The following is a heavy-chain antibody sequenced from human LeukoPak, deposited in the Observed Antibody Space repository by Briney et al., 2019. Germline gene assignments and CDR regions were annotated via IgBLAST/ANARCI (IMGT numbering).Heavy chain of an antibody. CDR3: AKKGYSTGWYPDY. D-gene: IGHD6-19*01. V-gene: IGHV3-23*01. CDR1: RFTFSSYA. J-gene: IGHJ4*02. Sequence: GGSLRLSCAAFRFTFSSYAMSWVRQAPGKGLEWVSSISGSGGSTYYADSVKGRFTISRDNSKNTLYLQMNSLRAGDTAIYYCAKKGYSTGWYPDYWGQGTLVTVSS. CDR2: ISGSGGST.